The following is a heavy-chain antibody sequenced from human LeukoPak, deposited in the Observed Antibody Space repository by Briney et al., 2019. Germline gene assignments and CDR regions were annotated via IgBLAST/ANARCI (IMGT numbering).Heavy chain of an antibody. J-gene: IGHJ4*02. CDR2: INSDGSST. CDR1: GFTFSTHS. Sequence: GGALRLSCTASGFTFSTHSMHWGRYAPGEGPVWVSRINSDGSSTRYADSVTGRFTISRDNAKNTVYLQMNSLRAEDTAVYYCAKVLGGLWPGIDYWGQGTVVTVSS. D-gene: IGHD2-15*01. V-gene: IGHV3-74*01. CDR3: AKVLGGLWPGIDY.